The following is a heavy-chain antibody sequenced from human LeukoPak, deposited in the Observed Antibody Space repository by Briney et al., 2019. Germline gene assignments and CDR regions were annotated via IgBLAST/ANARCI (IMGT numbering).Heavy chain of an antibody. V-gene: IGHV4-30-4*01. CDR2: IYYSGST. J-gene: IGHJ4*02. CDR3: ARDLGARITMVRGARYTYYFDH. CDR1: GGSISSGDYY. Sequence: SETLSLTCTVSGGSISSGDYYWSWIRQPPGKGLEWIGYIYYSGSTYYNPSLKSRVTISVDTSKNQFSLKLSSVTAADTAVYYCARDLGARITMVRGARYTYYFDHWGQGTLVTVSS. D-gene: IGHD3-10*01.